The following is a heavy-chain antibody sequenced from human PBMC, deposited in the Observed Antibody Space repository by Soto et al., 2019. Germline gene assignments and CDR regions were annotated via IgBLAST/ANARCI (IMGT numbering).Heavy chain of an antibody. CDR2: IYYSGST. Sequence: QVQLQESGPGLVKPSETLSLTCTVSGGSISSYYWSWIRQPPGKGLEWIGYIYYSGSTNYNPSLKSRVTISVDTSKNPFSLKLSSVTAADTAVYYCARHETTVITGGNWGQGTLVTVSS. D-gene: IGHD4-17*01. CDR1: GGSISSYY. CDR3: ARHETTVITGGN. V-gene: IGHV4-59*08. J-gene: IGHJ4*02.